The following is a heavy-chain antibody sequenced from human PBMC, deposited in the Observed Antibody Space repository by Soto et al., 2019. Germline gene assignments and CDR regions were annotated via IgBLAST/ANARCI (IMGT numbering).Heavy chain of an antibody. J-gene: IGHJ4*02. Sequence: GWSLSLSCAGSGFTFSSFSMNWVRQAPGKGLESASSISSSSSYIYYADSVKGRFTISRDNAKNSLYLKMNSLRAEDTAVYYCARDSGGTYFYDSSGYYYPIDYWGQGTLVTVS. V-gene: IGHV3-21*01. D-gene: IGHD3-22*01. CDR2: ISSSSSYI. CDR3: ARDSGGTYFYDSSGYYYPIDY. CDR1: GFTFSSFS.